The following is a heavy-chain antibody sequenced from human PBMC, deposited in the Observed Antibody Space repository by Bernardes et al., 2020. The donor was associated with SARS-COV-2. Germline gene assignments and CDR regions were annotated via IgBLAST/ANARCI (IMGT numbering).Heavy chain of an antibody. D-gene: IGHD3-22*01. J-gene: IGHJ4*02. V-gene: IGHV3-23*01. CDR2: ISGSGGST. CDR3: AKVAVSNYDSSGYLAPFFDY. CDR1: GFTFSSYA. Sequence: GGSLRLSCAASGFTFSSYAMSWVRQAPGKGLEWVSAISGSGGSTYYADSVKGRFTISRDNSKNTLYLQMNSLRAEDTAVYYCAKVAVSNYDSSGYLAPFFDYWGQGTLVTVSS.